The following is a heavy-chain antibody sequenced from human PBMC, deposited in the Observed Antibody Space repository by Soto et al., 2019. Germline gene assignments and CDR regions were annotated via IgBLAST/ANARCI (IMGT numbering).Heavy chain of an antibody. CDR2: ITSSGGNT. CDR1: GFTFSSYA. Sequence: PGGSLRLSCAASGFTFSSYAMHWVRQAPAKGQEYVSVITSSGGNTDYASSVKGRFTISRDNSKNTLYLQMGSLRAKDMAVYYCARRIPFGYGMDVWGQGTTVTVSS. J-gene: IGHJ6*02. V-gene: IGHV3-64*01. D-gene: IGHD2-21*01. CDR3: ARRIPFGYGMDV.